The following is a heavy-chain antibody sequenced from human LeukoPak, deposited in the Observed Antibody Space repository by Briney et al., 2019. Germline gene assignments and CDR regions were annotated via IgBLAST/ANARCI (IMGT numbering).Heavy chain of an antibody. Sequence: ASVNVSCKASGGTFSSYAISWVRQAPGQGLEWMGGIIPIFGTANYAQKFQGRVTITADKSTSTAYMELSSLRSEDTAVYYCASSGYCSSTSCRTFDYWGQGTLVTVSS. D-gene: IGHD2-2*01. J-gene: IGHJ4*02. CDR2: IIPIFGTA. CDR1: GGTFSSYA. CDR3: ASSGYCSSTSCRTFDY. V-gene: IGHV1-69*06.